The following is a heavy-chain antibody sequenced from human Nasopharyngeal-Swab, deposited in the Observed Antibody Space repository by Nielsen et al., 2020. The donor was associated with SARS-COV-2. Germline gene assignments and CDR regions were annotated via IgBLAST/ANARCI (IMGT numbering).Heavy chain of an antibody. V-gene: IGHV3-30*18. CDR3: TKGAQLVDY. D-gene: IGHD6-13*01. Sequence: GESLKISCEASGFTISRHGMHWVRQAPGKGLEWVTFISYDGSVEYYADSVKGRFTISTDGSNNTLYLQMNSLRVEDTAIYYCTKGAQLVDYWGQGTLVTVSS. CDR2: ISYDGSVE. J-gene: IGHJ4*02. CDR1: GFTISRHG.